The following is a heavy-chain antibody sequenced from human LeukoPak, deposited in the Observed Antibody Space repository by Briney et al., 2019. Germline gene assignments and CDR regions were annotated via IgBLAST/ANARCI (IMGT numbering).Heavy chain of an antibody. D-gene: IGHD3-10*01. Sequence: SETLSLTCTVSGGSISSSSYYWGWIRQPPGKGLEWIGSIYYSGSTYYNPSLKSRVTISVDTSKNQFSLKLSSVTAADTAAYYCARGVPYYYGSGSYYNGGFCWFDPWGQGTLVTVSS. V-gene: IGHV4-39*07. CDR3: ARGVPYYYGSGSYYNGGFCWFDP. CDR2: IYYSGST. CDR1: GGSISSSSYY. J-gene: IGHJ5*02.